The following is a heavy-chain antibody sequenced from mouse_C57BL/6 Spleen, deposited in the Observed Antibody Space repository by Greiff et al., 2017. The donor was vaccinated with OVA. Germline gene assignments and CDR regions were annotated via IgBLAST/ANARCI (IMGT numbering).Heavy chain of an antibody. J-gene: IGHJ4*01. Sequence: QVQLKQSGAELVRPGASVKLSCKASGYTFTDYYINWVKQRPGQGLEWIARIYPGSGNTYYNEKFKGKATLTAEKSSSTAYMQRSSLTSEDSAVYFCAREADGYYDYYAMDYWGQGTSVTVSS. V-gene: IGHV1-76*01. CDR2: IYPGSGNT. D-gene: IGHD2-3*01. CDR1: GYTFTDYY. CDR3: AREADGYYDYYAMDY.